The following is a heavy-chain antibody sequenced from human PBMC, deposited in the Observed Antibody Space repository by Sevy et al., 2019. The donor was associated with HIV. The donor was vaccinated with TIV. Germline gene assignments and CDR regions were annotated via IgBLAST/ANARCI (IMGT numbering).Heavy chain of an antibody. D-gene: IGHD4-17*01. CDR1: GFTFSSYG. Sequence: GGSLRLSCAASGFTFSSYGMHWVRQAPGKGLEWVAVISYDGSNKYYADSVKGRFTISRDNSKNTRYLQMNSLRAEDTAVYYCAKDHHGDYYYYYYYGMDVWGQGTTVTVSS. CDR2: ISYDGSNK. V-gene: IGHV3-30*18. J-gene: IGHJ6*02. CDR3: AKDHHGDYYYYYYYGMDV.